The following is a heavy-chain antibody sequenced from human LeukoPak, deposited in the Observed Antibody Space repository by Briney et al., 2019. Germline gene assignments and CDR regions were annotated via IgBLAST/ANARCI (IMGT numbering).Heavy chain of an antibody. D-gene: IGHD1-26*01. CDR1: GYSFNTHW. V-gene: IGHV5-51*01. J-gene: IGHJ4*02. CDR2: IYPGDSDT. Sequence: GESLKISCKGSGYSFNTHWIGWVRQMPGKGLEWMGIIYPGDSDTRYSPSFQGQVTISVDKSISAAYLQWSSLKASDTAMYYCAIRYSGAYNDYWGQGTLVTVSS. CDR3: AIRYSGAYNDY.